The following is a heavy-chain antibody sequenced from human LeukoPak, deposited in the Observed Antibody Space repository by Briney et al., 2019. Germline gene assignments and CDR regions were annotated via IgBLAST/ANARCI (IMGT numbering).Heavy chain of an antibody. CDR1: GYTFTSSD. V-gene: IGHV1-8*01. CDR2: MNPNSGNT. J-gene: IGHJ6*03. CDR3: ARGPGIAARYYYYYMDV. D-gene: IGHD6-6*01. Sequence: ASVKVSRKSSGYTFTSSDINGVPHTTRQGLECRGWMNPNSGNTGYAQKCQGRVTMTRNTSLSTAYMELSSLRSEDTAVYYCARGPGIAARYYYYYMDVWGKGTTVTVSS.